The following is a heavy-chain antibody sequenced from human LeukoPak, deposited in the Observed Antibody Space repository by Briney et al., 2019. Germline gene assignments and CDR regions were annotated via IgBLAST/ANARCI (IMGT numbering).Heavy chain of an antibody. CDR1: GGSISSSSYY. V-gene: IGHV4-61*02. Sequence: SETLSLTCTVSGGSISSSSYYWSWIRQPAGKGLEWIGRIYTSGSTNHNPSLKSRVTMSVDTSKNQFSLKLSSVTAADTAVYYCASILFSYCSGGSCYLQDYWGQGTLVTVSS. J-gene: IGHJ4*02. D-gene: IGHD2-15*01. CDR3: ASILFSYCSGGSCYLQDY. CDR2: IYTSGST.